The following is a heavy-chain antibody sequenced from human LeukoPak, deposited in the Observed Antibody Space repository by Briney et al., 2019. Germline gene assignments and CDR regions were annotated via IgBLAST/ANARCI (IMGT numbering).Heavy chain of an antibody. CDR2: ISSSGSSM. Sequence: QAGGSLRLSCAASGFTFSSYEMNWVRQAPGKGLEWISYISSSGSSMQYADSVRGRFTISRDNAKNSLYPQLNSLRAEDTAVYYCARDDYYYMDVWGKGTTVIISS. CDR3: ARDDYYYMDV. J-gene: IGHJ6*03. V-gene: IGHV3-48*03. CDR1: GFTFSSYE.